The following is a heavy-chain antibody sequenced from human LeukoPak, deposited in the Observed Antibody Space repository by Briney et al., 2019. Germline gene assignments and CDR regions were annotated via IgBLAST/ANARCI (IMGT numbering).Heavy chain of an antibody. D-gene: IGHD6-6*01. V-gene: IGHV4-59*12. CDR3: ASGIAARVPSDY. Sequence: SETLSLTFTVSGGSISSYYWSWIRQPPGKGLEWIGYIYYSGSTNYNPSLKSRVTISVDTSKNQFSLKLSSETAADTAVYYCASGIAARVPSDYWGQGTLVTVSS. J-gene: IGHJ4*02. CDR1: GGSISSYY. CDR2: IYYSGST.